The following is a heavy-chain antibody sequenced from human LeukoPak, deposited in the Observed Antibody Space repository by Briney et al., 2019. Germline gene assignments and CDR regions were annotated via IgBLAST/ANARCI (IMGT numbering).Heavy chain of an antibody. CDR2: IRYDGTNK. Sequence: GGSLRLSCVASEFTFSSYGMHWVRQAPGKGLEWVAFIRYDGTNKYYADSVKGRFTISRDNSKNTLYLQMNSLRAEDTAVYYCAKDMDVGHCGSGDYFDYCGQGTLVTVSS. CDR3: AKDMDVGHCGSGDYFDY. CDR1: EFTFSSYG. J-gene: IGHJ4*02. V-gene: IGHV3-30*02. D-gene: IGHD3-10*01.